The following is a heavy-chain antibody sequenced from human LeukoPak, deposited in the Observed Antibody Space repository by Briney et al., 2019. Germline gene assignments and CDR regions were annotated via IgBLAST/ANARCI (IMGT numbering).Heavy chain of an antibody. CDR1: GFTFSNYN. J-gene: IGHJ4*02. Sequence: QPGGSLRLSCAASGFTFSNYNINWVRQAPGKGLEWLSYISSSSSTIYYAHSVKGRFTISRDNAKNSLYLQMNSLRAEDTAVYYCAKSLYHDSHDYWGQGTLVTVSS. CDR3: AKSLYHDSHDY. V-gene: IGHV3-48*01. CDR2: ISSSSSTI. D-gene: IGHD3-22*01.